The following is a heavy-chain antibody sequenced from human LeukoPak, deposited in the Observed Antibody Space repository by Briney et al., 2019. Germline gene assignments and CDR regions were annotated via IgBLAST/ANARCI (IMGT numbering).Heavy chain of an antibody. D-gene: IGHD2/OR15-2a*01. V-gene: IGHV3-21*04. CDR2: ITSSSSHV. CDR1: GFTFSSYS. CDR3: ASRTEDENYFGVFDY. J-gene: IGHJ4*02. Sequence: PGGSLRLSCAASGFTFSSYSMSWVRQAPGPGLEWVASITSSSSHVYYADSVKGRFTISRDNAKDSLYLQMNSLRAEDTAVYYCASRTEDENYFGVFDYWGPGTLVSVSS.